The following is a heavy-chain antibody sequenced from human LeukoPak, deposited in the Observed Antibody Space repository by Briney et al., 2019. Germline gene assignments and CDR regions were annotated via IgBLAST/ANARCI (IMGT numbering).Heavy chain of an antibody. Sequence: ASVKVSCKASGDTFTSDDINWVRQPTGQGLEWMGWMNPNSGNTGYAQKFQGRGTMTRNTSISTAYMSLSSLRSEDTAVYYCARRRFLEWLLLRPENSYYYGMDVWGQGTTVTVSS. D-gene: IGHD3-3*01. V-gene: IGHV1-8*01. CDR1: GDTFTSDD. CDR3: ARRRFLEWLLLRPENSYYYGMDV. J-gene: IGHJ6*02. CDR2: MNPNSGNT.